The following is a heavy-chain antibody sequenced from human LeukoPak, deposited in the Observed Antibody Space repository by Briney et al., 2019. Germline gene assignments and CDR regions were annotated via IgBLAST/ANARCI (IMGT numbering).Heavy chain of an antibody. CDR3: ARDLISGPYTFDY. CDR2: NSGCPFTI. CDR1: GFTFSSFG. D-gene: IGHD1-26*01. J-gene: IGHJ4*02. V-gene: IGHV3-48*02. Sequence: GGSLRLSFEASGFTFSSFGMNWVRQAPGKGLEWVSYNSGCPFTIYYADSVKGRFTISRDNAKNSLYLQMNGVRDEDTAVYYCARDLISGPYTFDYWGRGTLVTVSS.